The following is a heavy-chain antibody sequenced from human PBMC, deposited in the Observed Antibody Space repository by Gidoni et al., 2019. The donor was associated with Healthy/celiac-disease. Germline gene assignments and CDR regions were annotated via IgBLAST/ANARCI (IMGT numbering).Heavy chain of an antibody. D-gene: IGHD2-15*01. V-gene: IGHV3-21*01. J-gene: IGHJ6*02. CDR2: ISSSSSYI. CDR1: GFPFSSYS. Sequence: EVQLVESGGGLVKPGGSLRLSCAASGFPFSSYSLNWVRQAPGKGLEWVSSISSSSSYIYYADSVKGRFTISRDNAKNSLYLQMNSLRAEDTAVYYCARDRGCSGGSCYYGMDVWGQGTTVTVSS. CDR3: ARDRGCSGGSCYYGMDV.